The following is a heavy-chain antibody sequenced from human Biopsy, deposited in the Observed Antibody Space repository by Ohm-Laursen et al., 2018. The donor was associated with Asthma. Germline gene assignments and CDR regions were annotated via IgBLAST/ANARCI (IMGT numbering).Heavy chain of an antibody. J-gene: IGHJ4*02. CDR1: PGSFSGFF. CDR3: ARGNVLRFLEWLFEGDYFDY. V-gene: IGHV4-34*01. CDR2: INHSGST. D-gene: IGHD3-3*01. Sequence: GTLSLTWDVYPGSFSGFFWTWIRPSPGKGLEWIGEINHSGSTNYNPSLKSRVTISVDTSKNQFSLKLSSVTAADPAVYYCARGNVLRFLEWLFEGDYFDYWGQGTLVTVSS.